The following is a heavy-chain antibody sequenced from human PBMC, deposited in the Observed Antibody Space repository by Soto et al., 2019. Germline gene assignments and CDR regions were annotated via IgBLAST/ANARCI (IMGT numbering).Heavy chain of an antibody. V-gene: IGHV4-4*02. CDR3: ARGIAVAGWGDYFDY. CDR1: GGSISSSNW. Sequence: ETLSLTCAVSGGSISSSNWWSWVRQPPGKGLEWIGEIYHSGSTNYNPSLKSRVTISVDKSKNQFSLKLSSVTAADTAVYYCARGIAVAGWGDYFDYWGQGTLVTVSS. D-gene: IGHD6-19*01. CDR2: IYHSGST. J-gene: IGHJ4*02.